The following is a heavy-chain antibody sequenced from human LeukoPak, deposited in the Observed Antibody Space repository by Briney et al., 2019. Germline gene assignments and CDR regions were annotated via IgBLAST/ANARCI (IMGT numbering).Heavy chain of an antibody. J-gene: IGHJ3*01. CDR1: GDSIRSYY. CDR3: ARLGALHDAFDV. D-gene: IGHD3-16*01. V-gene: IGHV4-59*12. CDR2: IHYSGST. Sequence: SETLSLTCTVSGDSIRSYYWSWIRQPPGKGLEWIGNIHYSGSTKYSSPLKSRVTISVDTSNNQFSLRVTPLTAADTAVYYCARLGALHDAFDVWGQGTLVTVSS.